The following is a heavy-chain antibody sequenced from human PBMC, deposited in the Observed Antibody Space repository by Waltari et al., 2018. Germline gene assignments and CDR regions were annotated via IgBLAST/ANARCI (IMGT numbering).Heavy chain of an antibody. J-gene: IGHJ6*02. CDR3: ARDTGALWMDV. D-gene: IGHD2-21*01. Sequence: QVQLVQSGAEVKKPGASVKISCKTSEYTFTSSYIHWVRQAPGQGLEWMGISNPSGGSTIYAQKFQRRVTMTRDTSTSTVYMELSSLRSEDTAVYYCARDTGALWMDVWGQGTTVTVSS. CDR1: EYTFTSSY. CDR2: SNPSGGST. V-gene: IGHV1-46*01.